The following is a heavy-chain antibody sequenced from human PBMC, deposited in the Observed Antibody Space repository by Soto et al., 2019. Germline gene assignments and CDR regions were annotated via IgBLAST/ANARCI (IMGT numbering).Heavy chain of an antibody. J-gene: IGHJ6*02. V-gene: IGHV3-30*18. CDR3: AKVRSIYSKFTYYYGMDV. CDR1: GFTFSSDG. CDR2: ISYDGSNK. Sequence: QVQLVESGGRVVQPGRSLRLSCAASGFTFSSDGMHWVRQAPGKWLEWVAVISYDGSNKYYADSVKGRFTISRDNSKNTLSLQMNSLTAEDTAVYYCAKVRSIYSKFTYYYGMDVWGQGTTVTVSS. D-gene: IGHD4-4*01.